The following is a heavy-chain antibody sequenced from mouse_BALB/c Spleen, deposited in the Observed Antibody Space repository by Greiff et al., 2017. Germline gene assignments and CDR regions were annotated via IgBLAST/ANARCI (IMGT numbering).Heavy chain of an antibody. V-gene: IGHV1-82*01. CDR2: IYPGDGDT. CDR1: GYAFSSSW. D-gene: IGHD2-2*01. CDR3: AMVYYGYDWFAY. Sequence: QVQLQQSGPELVKPGASVKISCKASGYAFSSSWMNWVKQRPGQGLEWIGRIYPGDGDTNYNGKFKGKATLTADKSSSTAYMQLSSLTSVDSAVYFCAMVYYGYDWFAYWGQGTLVTVSA. J-gene: IGHJ3*01.